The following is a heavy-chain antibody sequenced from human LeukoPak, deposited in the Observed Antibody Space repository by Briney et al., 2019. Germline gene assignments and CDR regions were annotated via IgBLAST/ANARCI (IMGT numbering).Heavy chain of an antibody. CDR3: ARGAYSSGWAYFDH. V-gene: IGHV3-48*04. Sequence: GSLRLSCAASGFTFSDYSMNWVRQAPGKGLEWVSYISFSVNTKYYGDSVKGRFTISRDNAKNSLYLHMDSLRAEDTAVYYCARGAYSSGWAYFDHWGQGTLVTVSS. D-gene: IGHD6-19*01. CDR1: GFTFSDYS. CDR2: ISFSVNTK. J-gene: IGHJ4*02.